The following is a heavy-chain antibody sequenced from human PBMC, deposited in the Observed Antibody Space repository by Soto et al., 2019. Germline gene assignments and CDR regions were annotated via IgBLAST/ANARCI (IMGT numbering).Heavy chain of an antibody. CDR3: ARESRDFFLWFDP. CDR2: LNVGPGNT. Sequence: QVQLVQSGGEVKKPGASVKVSCKASGYIFSKYAIHWVRQVPGHKLEWMGWLNVGPGNTKYSQKFQGRVTIASDTAAPIAYMELHILTYEGTAVYYCARESRDFFLWFDPWGHGTLVTVSS. V-gene: IGHV1-3*01. J-gene: IGHJ5*02. CDR1: GYIFSKYA.